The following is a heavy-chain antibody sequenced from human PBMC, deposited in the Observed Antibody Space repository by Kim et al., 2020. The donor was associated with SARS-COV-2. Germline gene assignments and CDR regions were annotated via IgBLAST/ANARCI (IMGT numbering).Heavy chain of an antibody. CDR3: ARVNVLRDFDWLSPIYYYGMDV. Sequence: SETLSLTCTVSGGSISSYYWSWIRQPPGKGLEWIGYIYYSGSTNYNPSLKSRVTISVDTSKNQFSLKLSSVTAADTAVYYCARVNVLRDFDWLSPIYYYGMDVWGQGTTVTVSS. CDR2: IYYSGST. CDR1: GGSISSYY. J-gene: IGHJ6*02. D-gene: IGHD3-9*01. V-gene: IGHV4-59*01.